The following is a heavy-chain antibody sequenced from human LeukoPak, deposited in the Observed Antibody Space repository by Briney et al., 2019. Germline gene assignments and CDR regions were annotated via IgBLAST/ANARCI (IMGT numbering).Heavy chain of an antibody. CDR1: GGSISSRSYY. CDR3: GGITGTRRGFDI. CDR2: IYYRGST. Sequence: PSETLSLTCTVSGGSISSRSYYWGWIRQPPGKGLEWIGSIYYRGSTYYNPSLKSRVTISVDTSKNQFSLKLSSVTAADTAVYYCGGITGTRRGFDIWGQGTMVTVSS. V-gene: IGHV4-39*07. D-gene: IGHD1-20*01. J-gene: IGHJ3*02.